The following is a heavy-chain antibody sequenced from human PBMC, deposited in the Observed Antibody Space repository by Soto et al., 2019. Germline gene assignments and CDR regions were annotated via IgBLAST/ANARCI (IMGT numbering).Heavy chain of an antibody. CDR2: LYNTGST. CDR1: GASISRYY. CDR3: ARDRWGYCGVDCYPLDG. D-gene: IGHD2-21*02. J-gene: IGHJ6*02. Sequence: SETLSLTCTVSGASISRYYWSWIRQSPGKGLEWIGYLYNTGSTIYNPSLKSRVTISVDTSKNQFSLKMNSVTAADTAVYYCARDRWGYCGVDCYPLDGWGQGTTVNVSS. V-gene: IGHV4-59*01.